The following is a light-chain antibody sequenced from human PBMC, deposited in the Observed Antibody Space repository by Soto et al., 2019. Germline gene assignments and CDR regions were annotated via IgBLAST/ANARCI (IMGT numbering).Light chain of an antibody. CDR1: QGIANY. V-gene: IGKV1-27*01. CDR2: AAS. CDR3: LKYNWPPFT. Sequence: DIQMTQSPSSLGASVGDRVTISCRASQGIANYLAWYQQKPGEVPKLLIFAASTLHSGVSSRFTGSGSGTEFTLTISSLQPEDVATYYCLKYNWPPFTFGPGTKVEIK. J-gene: IGKJ3*01.